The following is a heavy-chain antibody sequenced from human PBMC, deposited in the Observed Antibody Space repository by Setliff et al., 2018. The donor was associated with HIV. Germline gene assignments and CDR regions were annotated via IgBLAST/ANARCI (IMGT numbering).Heavy chain of an antibody. CDR1: GYSFTSHW. J-gene: IGHJ6*02. D-gene: IGHD3-3*01. CDR2: IYPGDSDT. V-gene: IGHV5-51*01. Sequence: PGESLKISCKASGYSFTSHWIGWVRQMPGKGLEWMGIIYPGDSDTRYIPSFQGQVIISADKSISTAYLQWSSLKASDTAMYYCACSTIFGGANDAMDVWGQGTTVTVSS. CDR3: ACSTIFGGANDAMDV.